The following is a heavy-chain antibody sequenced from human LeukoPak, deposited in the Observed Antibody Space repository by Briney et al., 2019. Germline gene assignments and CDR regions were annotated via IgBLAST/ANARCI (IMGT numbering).Heavy chain of an antibody. D-gene: IGHD3-3*01. V-gene: IGHV3-23*01. CDR1: GFTFSSYA. CDR2: ISGSGGST. Sequence: GGSLRLSCAASGFTFSSYAMSWVRQAPGKGLEWVSAISGSGGSTYYADSVKGRFTISRDNSKNTLYLQMSSLRAEDTAVYYCASTTYYDFWSGYSPLDYWGQGTLVTVSS. CDR3: ASTTYYDFWSGYSPLDY. J-gene: IGHJ4*02.